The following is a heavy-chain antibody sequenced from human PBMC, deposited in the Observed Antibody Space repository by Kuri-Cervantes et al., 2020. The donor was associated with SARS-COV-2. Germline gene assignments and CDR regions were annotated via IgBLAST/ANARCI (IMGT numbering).Heavy chain of an antibody. CDR3: ARDLREDAFDI. CDR1: GGSISSGDYY. J-gene: IGHJ3*02. V-gene: IGHV4-30-4*08. Sequence: SETLSLTCTVSGGSISSGDYYWSWIRQPPGKGLEWIGYIYYSGSTYYNPSLKRRVTISVDTSKNQFSLKLSSVTAADTAVYYCARDLREDAFDIWGQGTMVTVSS. CDR2: IYYSGST.